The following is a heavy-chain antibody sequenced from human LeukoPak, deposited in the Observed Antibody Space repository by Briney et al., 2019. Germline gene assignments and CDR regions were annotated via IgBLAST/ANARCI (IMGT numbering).Heavy chain of an antibody. V-gene: IGHV3-72*01. J-gene: IGHJ5*02. Sequence: GGSLRLYCAASGFTFSDHYMDWVRQAPGKGLEWVGRTRNKANSYTTEYAASVKGRFTISRDDSKNSLYLQMNSLKTEDTAVYYCASLYGSGKRWVDPWGQGTLVTVSS. D-gene: IGHD3-10*01. CDR1: GFTFSDHY. CDR3: ASLYGSGKRWVDP. CDR2: TRNKANSYTT.